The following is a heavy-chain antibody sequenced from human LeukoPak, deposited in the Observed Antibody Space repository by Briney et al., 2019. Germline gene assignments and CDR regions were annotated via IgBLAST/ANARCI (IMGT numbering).Heavy chain of an antibody. J-gene: IGHJ1*01. D-gene: IGHD5-18*01. V-gene: IGHV1-69*04. Sequence: SVKVSCKASGGTFSSYAISWVRQAPGQGLEWMGRIIPILGIANYAQKFQGRVTITADKSTSTAYMELSSLRSEDTAVYYCARDVGRGYSYGSTGDQHWGQGTLVTVSS. CDR3: ARDVGRGYSYGSTGDQH. CDR1: GGTFSSYA. CDR2: IIPILGIA.